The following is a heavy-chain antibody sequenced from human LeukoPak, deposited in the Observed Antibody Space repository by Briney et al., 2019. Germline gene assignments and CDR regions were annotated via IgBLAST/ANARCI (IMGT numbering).Heavy chain of an antibody. Sequence: SETLSLTCGVSGGSFSGYYWNWIRQSPGKGLEWIGEINHSGSTNYNPSLKSRVTISVDTSKNQFSLKLSSVTAADTAVYYCRGIVVVTATGDYMDVWGKGTTVTVSS. CDR1: GGSFSGYY. CDR3: RGIVVVTATGDYMDV. V-gene: IGHV4-34*01. D-gene: IGHD2-21*02. J-gene: IGHJ6*03. CDR2: INHSGST.